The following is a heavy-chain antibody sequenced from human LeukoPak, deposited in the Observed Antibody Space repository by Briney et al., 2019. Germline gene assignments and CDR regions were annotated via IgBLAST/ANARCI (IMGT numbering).Heavy chain of an antibody. J-gene: IGHJ5*02. CDR2: INTDGSST. D-gene: IGHD2-2*02. Sequence: PGGSLRLSCAGSGFIFSNYWMHWVRQAPGKGLVWVSRINTDGSSTSYADSLKGRFTISRDNAKNTLYLQMNSLRAEDTALYHCARRDCSSTSCYTNWFDPWGQGTLVTVSS. CDR1: GFIFSNYW. CDR3: ARRDCSSTSCYTNWFDP. V-gene: IGHV3-74*01.